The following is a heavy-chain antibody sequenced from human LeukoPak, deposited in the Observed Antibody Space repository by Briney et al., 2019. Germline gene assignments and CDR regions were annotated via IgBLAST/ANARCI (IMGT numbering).Heavy chain of an antibody. D-gene: IGHD3-9*01. CDR3: ARELHDTGDAFDI. V-gene: IGHV4-59*01. CDR1: GGSFSGYC. J-gene: IGHJ3*02. CDR2: IYYSGST. Sequence: SETLSLTCAVYGGSFSGYCWSWIRQPPGKGLEWIGYIYYSGSTNYNPSLKSRVTISVDTSKNQFSLKLSSVTAADTAVYYCARELHDTGDAFDIWGQGTMVTVSS.